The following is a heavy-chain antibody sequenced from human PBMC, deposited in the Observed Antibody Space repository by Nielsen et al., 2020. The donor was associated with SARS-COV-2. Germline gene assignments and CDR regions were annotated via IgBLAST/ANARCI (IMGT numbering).Heavy chain of an antibody. CDR1: GLTFGDSI. D-gene: IGHD2-21*01. J-gene: IGHJ6*02. CDR3: KHYYDMDV. CDR2: IRSKTNNYET. Sequence: AASLTLSCAASGLTFGDSIIHWVRQPSGKGLEWVGRIRSKTNNYETSYAASVKGRFTISRDESKNMAYLQMSRLKTDDTAVYYCKHYYDMDVWGQGTTVTVSS. V-gene: IGHV3-73*01.